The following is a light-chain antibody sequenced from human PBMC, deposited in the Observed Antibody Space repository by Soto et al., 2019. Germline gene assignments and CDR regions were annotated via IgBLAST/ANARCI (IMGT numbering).Light chain of an antibody. CDR2: DAY. Sequence: DIKITQSPSTLSASVGDRVTITCRASQSISSWLAWYQQKPGKAPKLLIYDAYSLESGVPSRFSGSGSGTEFTLTISSLQPDDFATYYCQQYNSYSTFGQGPKVHIK. CDR1: QSISSW. J-gene: IGKJ1*01. V-gene: IGKV1-5*01. CDR3: QQYNSYST.